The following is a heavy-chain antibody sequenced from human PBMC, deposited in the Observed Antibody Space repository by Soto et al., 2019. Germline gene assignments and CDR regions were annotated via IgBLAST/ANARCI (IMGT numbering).Heavy chain of an antibody. CDR2: INPNSGGT. V-gene: IGHV1-2*02. Sequence: ASVKVSCKASGYTFTGDYMHWVRQAPGQGLEWMGWINPNSGGTNYAQKFQGRVTMTRDTSISTAYMELSRLRSDDTAVYYCARVIYNWNYSPLDYWGQGTLVTVSS. D-gene: IGHD1-7*01. J-gene: IGHJ4*02. CDR1: GYTFTGDY. CDR3: ARVIYNWNYSPLDY.